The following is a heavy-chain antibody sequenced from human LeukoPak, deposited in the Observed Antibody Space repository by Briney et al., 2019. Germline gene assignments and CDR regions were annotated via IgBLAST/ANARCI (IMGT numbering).Heavy chain of an antibody. V-gene: IGHV3-53*01. Sequence: GGSLRLSCAASGLTFSSHWMHWVRKAPGKGLEWVSLIYSGGAIRYADSVKGRFTISRDSSKNTLFLQMNDLTVEDTARYYCARRPGNWGQGILVTVSS. D-gene: IGHD1-14*01. CDR2: IYSGGAI. J-gene: IGHJ4*02. CDR1: GLTFSSHW. CDR3: ARRPGN.